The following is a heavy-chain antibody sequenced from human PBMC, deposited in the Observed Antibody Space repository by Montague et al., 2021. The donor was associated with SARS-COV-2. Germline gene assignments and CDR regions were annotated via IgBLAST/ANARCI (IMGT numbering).Heavy chain of an antibody. CDR3: ARVPSSSWYFDY. CDR2: IKQDGSEK. D-gene: IGHD6-13*01. CDR1: GFTFSSYW. Sequence: SLRLSCAASGFTFSSYWMSLVRQAPGKGLEWVANIKQDGSEKYYADSVRGRFTISRDNAKNSLYLQMNSLRAEDTAVYYCARVPSSSWYFDYWGQGTLVTVSS. J-gene: IGHJ4*02. V-gene: IGHV3-7*01.